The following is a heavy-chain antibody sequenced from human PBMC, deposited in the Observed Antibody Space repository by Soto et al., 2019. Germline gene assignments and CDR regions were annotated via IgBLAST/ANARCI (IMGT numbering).Heavy chain of an antibody. Sequence: RSETLSLTCTLSGGSISSSSSYWGWIRQPPGKGLEWIGSIYYSGSTYYNPSLKSRVTISVDTSKNQFSLKLSSVTAADTAVYYCARHQSHSSSYVDPWGQGTLVPVSS. CDR1: GGSISSSSSY. CDR2: IYYSGST. J-gene: IGHJ5*02. CDR3: ARHQSHSSSYVDP. D-gene: IGHD6-13*01. V-gene: IGHV4-39*01.